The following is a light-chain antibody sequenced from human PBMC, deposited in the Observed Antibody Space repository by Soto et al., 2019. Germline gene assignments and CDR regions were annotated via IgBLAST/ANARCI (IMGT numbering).Light chain of an antibody. J-gene: IGKJ1*01. CDR2: KAS. CDR1: QASVSL. CDR3: QTHNKYSEA. V-gene: IGKV1-5*03. Sequence: DIQMTQSPSTLSGSVGDRVAITCRASQASVSLWAWYHQKPVKGPELLMYKASTVKSGVPSRFSGRGSGTEFPPPISNPQPDDFATYYRQTHNKYSEAFGQGTKVDIK.